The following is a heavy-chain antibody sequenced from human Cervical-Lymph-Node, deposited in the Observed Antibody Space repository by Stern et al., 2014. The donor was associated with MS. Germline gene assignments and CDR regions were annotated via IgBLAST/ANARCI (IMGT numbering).Heavy chain of an antibody. Sequence: VQLEESGPGLVKPSETLSLTCTVSGGSIISSDHYWGWVRQPPGKGLERIGSIYFTGTTFYTPSLTSRVSISLDTSKNQFSLKVTSVTAADTAVYYCAREGSVVTTYAMDVWGQGTTVAVSS. J-gene: IGHJ6*02. D-gene: IGHD4-23*01. V-gene: IGHV4-39*02. CDR1: GGSIISSDHY. CDR2: IYFTGTT. CDR3: AREGSVVTTYAMDV.